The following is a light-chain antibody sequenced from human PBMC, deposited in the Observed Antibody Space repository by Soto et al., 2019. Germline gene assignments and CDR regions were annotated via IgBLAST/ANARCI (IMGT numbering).Light chain of an antibody. CDR3: HQYNQWPLWT. V-gene: IGKV3-15*01. J-gene: IGKJ1*01. CDR2: GAS. Sequence: EVVMTQSPVPLSVSPGESATLSCRASQGVRNNLAWYQQRPGQAPRLLIYGASTRAAGIPARFSGSGSETEFTLTIRSLQSEDFAVYYCHQYNQWPLWTFGQGTKVEI. CDR1: QGVRNN.